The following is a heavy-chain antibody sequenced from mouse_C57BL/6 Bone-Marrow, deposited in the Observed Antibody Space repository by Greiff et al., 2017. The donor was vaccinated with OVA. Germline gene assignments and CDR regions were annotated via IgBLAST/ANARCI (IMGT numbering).Heavy chain of an antibody. CDR2: ISSGGSYT. Sequence: EVQLVESGGDLVKPGGSLKLSCAASGFTFSSYGMSWVRQTPDKRLEWVATISSGGSYTYYPDSVKGRFTLSRDNAKNTLYLQMSSLKSEDTAMYYCARFLYDYDEAWFAYWGQGTLVTVSA. CDR3: ARFLYDYDEAWFAY. J-gene: IGHJ3*01. V-gene: IGHV5-6*01. D-gene: IGHD2-4*01. CDR1: GFTFSSYG.